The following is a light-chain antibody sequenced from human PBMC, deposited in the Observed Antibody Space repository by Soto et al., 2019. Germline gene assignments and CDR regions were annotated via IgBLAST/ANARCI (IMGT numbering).Light chain of an antibody. J-gene: IGKJ5*01. CDR1: QRIGNW. Sequence: DIQRTQSPSTLSASGGDTVTITCRASQRIGNWMAWYQQTPGKAPTLLIYRGSSLQSGVPSRFSGSGSGTEFTLTIVSVQPDDFAVYYCQQFNVYPYTFGRGTRLEIK. CDR2: RGS. CDR3: QQFNVYPYT. V-gene: IGKV1-5*03.